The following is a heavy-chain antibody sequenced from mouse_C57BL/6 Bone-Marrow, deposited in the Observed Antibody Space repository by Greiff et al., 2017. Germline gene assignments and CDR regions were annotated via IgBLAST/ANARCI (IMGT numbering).Heavy chain of an antibody. Sequence: VHLVESGSELRSPGSSVKLSCKDFDSEVFPIAYMSWVRQKPGHGFEWIGGILPSIGRTIYGEKFEDKATLDADTLSNTAYLELNSLTSEDSAIYYCARGRGNYSYYFDYWGQGTTLTVSS. J-gene: IGHJ2*01. CDR1: DSEVFPIAY. D-gene: IGHD2-1*01. CDR2: ILPSIGRT. V-gene: IGHV15-2*01. CDR3: ARGRGNYSYYFDY.